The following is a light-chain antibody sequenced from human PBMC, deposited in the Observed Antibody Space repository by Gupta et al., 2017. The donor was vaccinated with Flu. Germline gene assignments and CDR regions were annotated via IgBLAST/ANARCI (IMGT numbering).Light chain of an antibody. Sequence: MTQSPESLAVSLGEEATINCKSSQTILHSSNNKNYLAWYQHKAGQSPKLLIYWASTRDSGVPDRFTGGGSGTEFTLTINSLQAEDVAVYYCQQYYNLPLTFGGGTKVEI. V-gene: IGKV4-1*01. CDR1: QTILHSSNNKNY. CDR3: QQYYNLPLT. J-gene: IGKJ4*01. CDR2: WAS.